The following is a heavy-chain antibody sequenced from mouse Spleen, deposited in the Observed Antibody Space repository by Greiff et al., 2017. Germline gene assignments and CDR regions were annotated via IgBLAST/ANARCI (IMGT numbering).Heavy chain of an antibody. CDR1: GFTFSDYY. J-gene: IGHJ1*03. CDR3: ARLVTTRYFDV. CDR2: INYDGSST. Sequence: EVKLMESEGGLVQPGSSMKLSCTASGFTFSDYYMAWVRQVPEKGLEWVANINYDGSSTYYLDSLKSRFIISRDNAKNILYLQMSSLKSEDTATYYCARLVTTRYFDVWGTGTTVTVSS. V-gene: IGHV5-16*01. D-gene: IGHD2-2*01.